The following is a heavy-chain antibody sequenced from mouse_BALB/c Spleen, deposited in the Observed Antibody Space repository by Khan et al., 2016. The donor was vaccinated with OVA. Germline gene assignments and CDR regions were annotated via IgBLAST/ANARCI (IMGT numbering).Heavy chain of an antibody. CDR2: IYYSGII. J-gene: IGHJ4*01. Sequence: EVELVESGPDLVKPSQSLSLTCTVTGYSITSGYSWHWIRQFPGNKLEWLGYIYYSGIINFNPSLKSRISITRDTSKNQFFLQLNSVTAEDTATDDCARDGNYMDYWGQGTSVTVSA. V-gene: IGHV3-1*02. CDR3: ARDGNYMDY. D-gene: IGHD2-1*01. CDR1: GYSITSGYS.